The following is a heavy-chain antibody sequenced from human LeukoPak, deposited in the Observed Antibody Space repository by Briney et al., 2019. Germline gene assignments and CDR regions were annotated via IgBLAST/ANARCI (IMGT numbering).Heavy chain of an antibody. Sequence: GASVKVSCKASGYTFTSSDINWVRQATGQGLEWMGWMNPNSGNTGYAQKFQGRVTMTRNTSISTAYMELSSLRSEDTAVYYCARAPLGRFGELWAYWGQGTLVTVSS. CDR2: MNPNSGNT. CDR1: GYTFTSSD. V-gene: IGHV1-8*01. J-gene: IGHJ4*02. D-gene: IGHD3-10*01. CDR3: ARAPLGRFGELWAY.